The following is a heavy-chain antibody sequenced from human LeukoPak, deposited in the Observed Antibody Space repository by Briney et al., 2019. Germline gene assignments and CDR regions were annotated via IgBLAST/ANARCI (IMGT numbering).Heavy chain of an antibody. V-gene: IGHV3-23*01. CDR2: ISGSGAYT. J-gene: IGHJ1*01. CDR1: GFTFSSYA. CDR3: AKYFASGSYYKLPH. Sequence: GGSLRLSCAASGFTFSSYAMSWVRQAPGKGLEWVSTISGSGAYTYYADSVKGRFTISRDNSKNTPYLQMNSLRAEDTAVYYCAKYFASGSYYKLPHWGQGTLVTVSS. D-gene: IGHD3-10*01.